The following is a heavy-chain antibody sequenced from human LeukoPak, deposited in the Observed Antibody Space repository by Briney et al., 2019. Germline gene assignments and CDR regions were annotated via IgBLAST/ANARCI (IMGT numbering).Heavy chain of an antibody. Sequence: SDPLSLTCSVSGGSISSGSQFWSWIRQPAGGGRVWFGRIYTSGHPLYTPSLKSRVTISVDTSKHQFSLKVRSVTSADAGVFICARSLEYGAYEFDPWGQGTLVTVSS. V-gene: IGHV4-61*02. CDR3: ARSLEYGAYEFDP. CDR1: GGSISSGSQF. CDR2: IYTSGHP. D-gene: IGHD4-17*01. J-gene: IGHJ5*02.